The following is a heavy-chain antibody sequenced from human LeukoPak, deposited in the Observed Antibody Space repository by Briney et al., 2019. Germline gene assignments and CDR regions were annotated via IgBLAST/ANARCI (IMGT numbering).Heavy chain of an antibody. CDR2: ISSSGSTI. V-gene: IGHV3-48*03. CDR3: ARDPGCCPFDY. CDR1: GFTFSSYE. D-gene: IGHD2-8*01. J-gene: IGHJ4*02. Sequence: GESLRLSCAASGFTFSSYEMNWVRQAPGKGLEWVSYISSSGSTIYYADSVKGRFTISRDNAKNSLYLQMNSLRAEDTAVYYCARDPGCCPFDYWGQGTLVTVSS.